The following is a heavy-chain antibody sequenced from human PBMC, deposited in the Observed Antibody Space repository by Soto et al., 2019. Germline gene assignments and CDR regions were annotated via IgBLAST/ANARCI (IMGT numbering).Heavy chain of an antibody. D-gene: IGHD1-7*01. V-gene: IGHV4-4*02. CDR3: ASRDPGTSVDY. CDR1: GGSFTSNNW. J-gene: IGHJ4*02. CDR2: IYRTGST. Sequence: SETLSLTCAVSGGSFTSNNWWTWVRQPPGQGLEWIGEIYRTGSTNYNPSLKSRVTISLDKSEKQISLKVTSLTAADTAVYYCASRDPGTSVDYWGQGTLVTV.